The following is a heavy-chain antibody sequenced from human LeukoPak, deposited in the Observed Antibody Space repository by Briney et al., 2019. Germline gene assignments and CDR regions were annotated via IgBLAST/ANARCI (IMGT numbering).Heavy chain of an antibody. D-gene: IGHD3-22*01. CDR1: GGSISNYY. J-gene: IGHJ4*02. CDR3: ARDSRRSSGLFDS. CDR2: VRYSGNT. Sequence: SETLSLTCTVSGGSISNYYWSWIRQPPGKGLEWIGSVRYSGNTNSNPSLKSRVTISVDTSKNQFSLKLNSVTAADTAVYYCARDSRRSSGLFDSWGQGSLVTVSS. V-gene: IGHV4-59*01.